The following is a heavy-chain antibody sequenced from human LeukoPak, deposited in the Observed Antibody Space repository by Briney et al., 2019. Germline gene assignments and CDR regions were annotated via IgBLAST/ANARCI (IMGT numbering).Heavy chain of an antibody. J-gene: IGHJ4*02. Sequence: NPSETLSLTCTVSGGSISSGFYDWYWIRQPAGKGLEWIGHIYTSKSVNYNPSLKSRVTISVDTSKNQFSLKLTSVTAADTAVYYCTKGRGIWGQGTLVTVSS. V-gene: IGHV4-61*09. CDR2: IYTSKSV. CDR1: GGSISSGFYD. D-gene: IGHD3-10*01. CDR3: TKGRGI.